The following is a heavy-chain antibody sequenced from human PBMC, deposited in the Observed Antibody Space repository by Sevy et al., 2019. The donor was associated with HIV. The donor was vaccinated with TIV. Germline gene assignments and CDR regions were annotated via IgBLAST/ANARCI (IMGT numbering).Heavy chain of an antibody. Sequence: GGSLRLSCAASGFTFSSYGMHWVRQAPGKGLEWVAFIRYDGSNKYYADSVKGRFTISRDNSKNTLYLQMNSLRAEDTAVYYCAKDQGRFLEWLFAPVDYWGQGTLVTVSS. V-gene: IGHV3-30*02. CDR3: AKDQGRFLEWLFAPVDY. CDR2: IRYDGSNK. J-gene: IGHJ4*02. CDR1: GFTFSSYG. D-gene: IGHD3-3*01.